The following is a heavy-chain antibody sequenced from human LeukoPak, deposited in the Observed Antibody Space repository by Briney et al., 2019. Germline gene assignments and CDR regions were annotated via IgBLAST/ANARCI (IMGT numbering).Heavy chain of an antibody. J-gene: IGHJ3*02. D-gene: IGHD2-21*02. CDR3: ARSPYCGGDCYLTAFDI. V-gene: IGHV1-69*01. CDR2: IIPIFGTA. CDR1: GGAFSSYA. Sequence: SVKVSCKASGGAFSSYAISWVRQAPGQGLEWMGGIIPIFGTANYAQKFQGRVTITADESTSTAYMELSSLRSEDTAVYYCARSPYCGGDCYLTAFDIWGQGTMVTVSS.